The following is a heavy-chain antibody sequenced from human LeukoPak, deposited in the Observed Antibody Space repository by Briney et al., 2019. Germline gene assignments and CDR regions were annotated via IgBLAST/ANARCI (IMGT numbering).Heavy chain of an antibody. CDR2: INPSGGST. Sequence: ASVKVSCKASGYTFTSYYMHWVRQAPGQGLEWMGIINPSGGSTCYAQKFQGRVTMTRDMSTSTVYMELSSLRSEDTAVYYCARGGVGATEAEANNHFDYWGQGTLVTVSS. CDR3: ARGGVGATEAEANNHFDY. CDR1: GYTFTSYY. J-gene: IGHJ4*02. V-gene: IGHV1-46*01. D-gene: IGHD1-26*01.